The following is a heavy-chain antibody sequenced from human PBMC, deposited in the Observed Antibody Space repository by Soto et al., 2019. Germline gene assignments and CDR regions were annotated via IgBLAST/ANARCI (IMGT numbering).Heavy chain of an antibody. Sequence: EVQLLESGGGLVQPGGSLRLSCAASGFTFSSYAMSWVRQAPGKGLEWVSGISGSGFSTFYADSVKGRFTISRDNSKNTLYLQMNSLRAEDTAVYYCAICIRSSGWYFDNWGQGTLVTVSS. D-gene: IGHD6-19*01. V-gene: IGHV3-23*01. CDR2: ISGSGFST. CDR3: AICIRSSGWYFDN. CDR1: GFTFSSYA. J-gene: IGHJ4*02.